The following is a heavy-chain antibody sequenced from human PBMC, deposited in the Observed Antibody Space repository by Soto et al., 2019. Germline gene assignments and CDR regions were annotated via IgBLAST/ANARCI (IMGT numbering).Heavy chain of an antibody. CDR3: ASPVGIAAAGTEYYNGMDV. D-gene: IGHD6-13*01. J-gene: IGHJ6*02. CDR2: INSDGSST. CDR1: GFTFSSYW. V-gene: IGHV3-74*01. Sequence: PGGSLRLSCAASGFTFSSYWMHWVRQAPGKGLVWVSRINSDGSSTSYADSVKGRFTISRDNAKNTLYLQMNSLRAEDTAVYYCASPVGIAAAGTEYYNGMDVWGQGTTVTVSS.